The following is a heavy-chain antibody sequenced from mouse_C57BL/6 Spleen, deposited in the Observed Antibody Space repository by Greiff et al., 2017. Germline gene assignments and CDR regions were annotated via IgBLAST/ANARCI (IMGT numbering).Heavy chain of an antibody. V-gene: IGHV1-64*01. CDR2: IHPNSGST. Sequence: VQLQQPGAELVKPGASVKLSCKASGYTFTSYWMHWVKQRPGQGLEWIGMIHPNSGSTNYNEKFKSKATLTVDKSSSTAYMQLSSLTSEDSADXYCARDYYGSSYVGWFAYWGQGTLVTVSA. J-gene: IGHJ3*01. D-gene: IGHD1-1*01. CDR3: ARDYYGSSYVGWFAY. CDR1: GYTFTSYW.